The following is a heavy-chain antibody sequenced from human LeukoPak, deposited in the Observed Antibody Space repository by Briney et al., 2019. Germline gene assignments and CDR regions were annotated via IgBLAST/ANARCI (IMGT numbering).Heavy chain of an antibody. CDR2: INHSGST. D-gene: IGHD6-19*01. J-gene: IGHJ6*03. V-gene: IGHV4-34*01. CDR1: GGSFSGYY. CDR3: ARGIIAVAGPYYYMDV. Sequence: PSETLSLTCAVYGGSFSGYYWSWIRQPPGKGLEWIGEINHSGSTNYNPSLKSRVTISVDTSKNQFSLKLSSVTAADTAVYYCARGIIAVAGPYYYMDVWGKGTTVTISS.